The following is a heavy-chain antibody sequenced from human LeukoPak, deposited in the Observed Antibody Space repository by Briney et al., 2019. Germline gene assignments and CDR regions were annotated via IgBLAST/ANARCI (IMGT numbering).Heavy chain of an antibody. CDR3: AKRGPGRDFDY. V-gene: IGHV3-9*03. D-gene: IGHD5-24*01. CDR1: GFTFDDYA. J-gene: IGHJ4*02. Sequence: PGGSLRLSCAASGFTFDDYAMHWVRQAPGKGLEWVSGISWNSDSIVYADSVKGRFTISRDNAKNSLYLQIHGLRVEDMALYYCAKRGPGRDFDYWGQGTLVTVSS. CDR2: ISWNSDSI.